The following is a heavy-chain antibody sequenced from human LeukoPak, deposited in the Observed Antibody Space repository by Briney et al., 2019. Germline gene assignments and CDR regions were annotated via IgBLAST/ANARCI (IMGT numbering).Heavy chain of an antibody. Sequence: SETLSLTCTVSGGSIRSYYWSWIRQPPGKGLEWIGYIYYSGSTNYNPSLKSRVTISVDTSKNQFSLKLSSVTAADTAVYYCARHMLYYYGMDVWGQGTTVTVSS. CDR3: ARHMLYYYGMDV. V-gene: IGHV4-59*08. J-gene: IGHJ6*02. CDR1: GGSIRSYY. D-gene: IGHD2-8*01. CDR2: IYYSGST.